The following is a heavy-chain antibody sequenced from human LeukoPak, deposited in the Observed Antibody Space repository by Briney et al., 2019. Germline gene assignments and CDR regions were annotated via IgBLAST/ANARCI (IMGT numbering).Heavy chain of an antibody. J-gene: IGHJ5*02. V-gene: IGHV4-30-4*01. Sequence: SETLSLTCTVSGGSISSGDYYWSWIRQPPGKGLEWIGNIYYSGSTYYNPSLKSRVTISVDTSKNQFSLKLSSVTAADTAVYYCARTITQQLGNWFDPWGQGTLVTVSS. CDR3: ARTITQQLGNWFDP. CDR2: IYYSGST. CDR1: GGSISSGDYY. D-gene: IGHD6-13*01.